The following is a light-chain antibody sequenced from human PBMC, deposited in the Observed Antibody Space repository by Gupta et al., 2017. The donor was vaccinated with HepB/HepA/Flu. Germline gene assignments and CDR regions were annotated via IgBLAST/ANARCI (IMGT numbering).Light chain of an antibody. V-gene: IGLV7-43*01. CDR3: LLYYSGAQV. CDR2: NTS. CDR1: TGAVTSGYY. Sequence: QTVVTQEPSLTVSPGGTVTLTCASSTGAVTSGYYPNWFQQKPGQAPRALIYNTSNKHSWTPARFSGSLLGGKAALTLSGVQPEDEADYYCLLYYSGAQVFGGGTKLTVL. J-gene: IGLJ2*01.